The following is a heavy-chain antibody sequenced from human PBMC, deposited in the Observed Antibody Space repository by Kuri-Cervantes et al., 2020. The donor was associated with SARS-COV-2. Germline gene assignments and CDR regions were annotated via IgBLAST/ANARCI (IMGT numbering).Heavy chain of an antibody. Sequence: GESLKISCAGPGFSFSYYYVNWVRQAPGKGMGWISYIRSSSDTIYYEDSVKGRFTIYRDNAKNSLFLQMNSLRDAETAVYYCARDVSRRITVGGVFSSGLTYYLDYWGQGTLVTVSS. J-gene: IGHJ4*02. CDR1: GFSFSYYY. CDR2: IRSSSDTI. CDR3: ARDVSRRITVGGVFSSGLTYYLDY. V-gene: IGHV3-48*02. D-gene: IGHD3-16*01.